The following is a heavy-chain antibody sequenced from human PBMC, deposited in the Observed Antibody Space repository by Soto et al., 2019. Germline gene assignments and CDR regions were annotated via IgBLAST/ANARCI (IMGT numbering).Heavy chain of an antibody. J-gene: IGHJ1*01. CDR2: IIPIFDTP. CDR3: AREGRVVGGDSHLWFRH. D-gene: IGHD2-21*01. V-gene: IGHV1-69*01. CDR1: GGTFRNYA. Sequence: QVQLVQSGAEVKKPGSSVKVSCKASGGTFRNYAISWVRQAPGQGLEWMGGIIPIFDTPNYAQKFGGRVTITADESTSTLYMELTSLTSDDTAVYYFAREGRVVGGDSHLWFRHWGRGTLVTVSS.